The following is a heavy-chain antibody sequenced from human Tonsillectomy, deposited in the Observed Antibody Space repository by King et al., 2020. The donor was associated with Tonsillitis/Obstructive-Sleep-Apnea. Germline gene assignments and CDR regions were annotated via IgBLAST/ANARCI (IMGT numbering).Heavy chain of an antibody. D-gene: IGHD3-16*02. CDR3: ARVSSLYAYGCYFFDL. V-gene: IGHV3-30*03. Sequence: VQLVESGGGVVQPGRSLRLSCAASGFTFSAFGIHWVRQAPGKGLEWVAFISFDGNNKYYGDSVKGRFTISRDNSKNTLSLQMNSLGAEDTAVYYCARVSSLYAYGCYFFDLWGQGTLVTVSS. CDR1: GFTFSAFG. J-gene: IGHJ4*02. CDR2: ISFDGNNK.